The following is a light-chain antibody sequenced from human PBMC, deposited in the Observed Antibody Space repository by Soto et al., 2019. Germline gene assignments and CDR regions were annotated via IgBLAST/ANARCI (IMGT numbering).Light chain of an antibody. J-gene: IGLJ2*01. Sequence: QSALTQPASVSGSPGQSITIPCTGTSSDVGANNYASWYQQHPGKAPKLIIYDVNNRPSGVSDRFSGSKSGDTASLTISGLQAEDEADYYCNSYTGTNTVIFGGGTKVTVL. V-gene: IGLV2-14*01. CDR2: DVN. CDR1: SSDVGANNY. CDR3: NSYTGTNTVI.